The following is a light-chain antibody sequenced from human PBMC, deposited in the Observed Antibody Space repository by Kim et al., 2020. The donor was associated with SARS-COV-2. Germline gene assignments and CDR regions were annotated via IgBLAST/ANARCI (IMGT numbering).Light chain of an antibody. J-gene: IGLJ3*02. CDR1: KLGDKY. Sequence: SYELTQPPSVSVSPGQTASITCSGDKLGDKYACCYQQKPGQSPVVVIYQDSKRPSGIPERFSGSNSGNTATLTISGTQAMDEADYYCQTWDSSTGVFGGGTQLTVL. CDR3: QTWDSSTGV. V-gene: IGLV3-1*01. CDR2: QDS.